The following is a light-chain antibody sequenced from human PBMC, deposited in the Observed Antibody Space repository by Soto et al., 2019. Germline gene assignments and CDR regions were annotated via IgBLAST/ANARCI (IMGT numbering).Light chain of an antibody. CDR1: QSVSSN. V-gene: IGKV3-15*01. CDR2: GAS. CDR3: QQYNNWPPVT. Sequence: ETVMTQSPAALSVSPGERATLSCRASQSVSSNVAWYQQTPGQAPRLLIYGASTRATGIPDRFSGSGSGTEFTLTISSLQSEDFAVYYCQQYNNWPPVTIGQGTRLDIK. J-gene: IGKJ5*01.